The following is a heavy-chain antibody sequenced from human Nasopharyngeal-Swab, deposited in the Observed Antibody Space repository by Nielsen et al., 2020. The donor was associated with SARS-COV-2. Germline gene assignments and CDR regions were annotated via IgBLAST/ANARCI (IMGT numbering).Heavy chain of an antibody. V-gene: IGHV4-59*01. J-gene: IGHJ6*02. Sequence: WIRQPPGKGLEWIGYIYYSGSTSYNPSLKSRVTISVDTSKNQFSLKLSSVTAADTAVYYCARDRGIFQYYYYGMDVWGQGTTVTVSS. D-gene: IGHD3-10*01. CDR3: ARDRGIFQYYYYGMDV. CDR2: IYYSGST.